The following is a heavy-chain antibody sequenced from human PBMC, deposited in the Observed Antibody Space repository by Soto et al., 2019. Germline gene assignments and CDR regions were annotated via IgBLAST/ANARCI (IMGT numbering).Heavy chain of an antibody. V-gene: IGHV3-53*04. CDR3: ASSGYDSLFDY. J-gene: IGHJ4*02. CDR2: IYSGGST. Sequence: GGSLRLSCAASGFIFSNAWINWVRQAPGKGLEWVSVIYSGGSTYYADSVKGRFTISRHNSKNTLYLQMNSLRAEDTAVYYCASSGYDSLFDYWGQGTLVTVSS. CDR1: GFIFSNAW. D-gene: IGHD5-12*01.